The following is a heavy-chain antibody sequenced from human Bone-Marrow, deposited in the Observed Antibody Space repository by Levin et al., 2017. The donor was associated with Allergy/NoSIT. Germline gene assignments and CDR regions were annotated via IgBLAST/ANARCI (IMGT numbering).Heavy chain of an antibody. CDR3: AREYFMDV. CDR1: GYSMSSDYY. V-gene: IGHV4-38-2*02. J-gene: IGHJ6*03. CDR2: INESGST. D-gene: IGHD3-10*01. Sequence: LSQTLSLTCAVSGYSMSSDYYWGWIRQPPGKGLEWIGNINESGSTKYNPSLKSRVTISVDTSKNQFSLQLNSVTAADTAVYFCAREYFMDVWGKGTTVTVSS.